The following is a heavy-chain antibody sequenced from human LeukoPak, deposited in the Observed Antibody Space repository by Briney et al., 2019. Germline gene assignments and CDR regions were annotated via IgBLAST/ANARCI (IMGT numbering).Heavy chain of an antibody. D-gene: IGHD4/OR15-4a*01. Sequence: PSETLSLTCAVYGGSFSGYYWSWIRQPPGKGLEWIGEINHSGSTNYNPSLKSRVTISVDTSKNQFSLRLRSVTAADTAVYYCAKAGLVRGGALDSWGQGTLVTVSS. V-gene: IGHV4-34*01. CDR2: INHSGST. J-gene: IGHJ4*02. CDR3: AKAGLVRGGALDS. CDR1: GGSFSGYY.